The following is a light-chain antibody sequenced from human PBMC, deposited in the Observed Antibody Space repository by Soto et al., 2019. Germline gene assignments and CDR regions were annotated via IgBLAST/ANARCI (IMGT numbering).Light chain of an antibody. J-gene: IGKJ5*01. Sequence: EIVMTQSPATLSLSPGERATLSCRASQSVGSDLAWYQQKPGQAPRLVIYDIFTRATGVPTRISGSGSGTDFTLTISRLEPEDFALYYCQHYAHNSPITFGQGTRLEIK. CDR1: QSVGSD. CDR2: DIF. V-gene: IGKV3D-15*01. CDR3: QHYAHNSPIT.